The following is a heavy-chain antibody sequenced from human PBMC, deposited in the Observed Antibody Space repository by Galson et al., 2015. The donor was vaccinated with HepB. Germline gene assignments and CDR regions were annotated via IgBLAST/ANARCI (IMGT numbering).Heavy chain of an antibody. D-gene: IGHD3-22*01. CDR3: ARDHYDISLTIDY. CDR1: GYTFTRFY. V-gene: IGHV1-46*03. J-gene: IGHJ4*02. CDR2: INPSGGST. Sequence: SVKVSCKASGYTFTRFYIHWVRQAPGQGLEWMGMINPSGGSTTYAQNFQGRVTVTRDTSTSTVYMELSRLRSEDTAMYYCARDHYDISLTIDYWGQGTLVTVSS.